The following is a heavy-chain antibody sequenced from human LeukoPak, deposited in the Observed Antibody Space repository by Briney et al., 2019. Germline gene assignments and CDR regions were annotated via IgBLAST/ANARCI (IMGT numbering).Heavy chain of an antibody. J-gene: IGHJ4*02. CDR3: AREGYYGSGSPPSLYFDY. V-gene: IGHV3-30-3*01. Sequence: GGSLRLSCAASGFTFRNYVIHWVRQAPGKGLEWVAVTSSDLNVKLYADSVKGRFTISRDNSRSTLYLQMNSLRPKDTAIYYCAREGYYGSGSPPSLYFDYWGQGTLVTVSS. CDR2: TSSDLNVK. CDR1: GFTFRNYV. D-gene: IGHD3-10*01.